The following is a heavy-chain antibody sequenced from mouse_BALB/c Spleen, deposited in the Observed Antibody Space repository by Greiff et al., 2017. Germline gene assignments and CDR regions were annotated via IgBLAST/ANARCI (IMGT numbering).Heavy chain of an antibody. J-gene: IGHJ3*01. CDR2: ISCYNGAT. Sequence: LVKTGASVKISCKASGYSFTGYYMHWVKQSHGKSLEWIGYISCYNGATSYNQKFKGKATFTVDTSSSTAYMQFNSLTSEDSAVYYCARDDYGSSSWFAYWGQGTLVTVSA. CDR3: ARDDYGSSSWFAY. V-gene: IGHV1S34*01. CDR1: GYSFTGYY. D-gene: IGHD1-1*01.